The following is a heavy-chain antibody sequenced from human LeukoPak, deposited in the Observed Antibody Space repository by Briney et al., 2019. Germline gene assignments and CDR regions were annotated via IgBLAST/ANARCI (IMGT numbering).Heavy chain of an antibody. D-gene: IGHD3-10*01. V-gene: IGHV4-34*01. Sequence: SETLSLTCAVYGGSFSGYYWSWIRQPPGKGLEWIGEINHSGSTNYNLSLKSRVTISVDTSKNQFSLKLSSVTAADTAVYYCARGLLRRITMVRGVIKDYWGQGTLVTVSS. CDR3: ARGLLRRITMVRGVIKDY. CDR1: GGSFSGYY. J-gene: IGHJ4*02. CDR2: INHSGST.